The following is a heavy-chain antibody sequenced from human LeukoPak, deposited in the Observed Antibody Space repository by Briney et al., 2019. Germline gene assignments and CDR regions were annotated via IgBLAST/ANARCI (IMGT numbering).Heavy chain of an antibody. Sequence: PGGSLRLSCAASGFTFSSYWMSWVRQAPGKGLEWVANIKYDGSEKDYVDSVKGRFTISRDNAKNSLHLQMNSLRAEDTAVYYCAYTKAPYYFDYWGQGTLVTVSS. CDR1: GFTFSSYW. J-gene: IGHJ4*02. CDR3: AYTKAPYYFDY. CDR2: IKYDGSEK. V-gene: IGHV3-7*01. D-gene: IGHD5-18*01.